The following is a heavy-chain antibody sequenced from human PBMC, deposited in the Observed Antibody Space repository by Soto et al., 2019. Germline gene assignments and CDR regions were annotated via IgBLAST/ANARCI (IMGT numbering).Heavy chain of an antibody. CDR2: INHSGST. D-gene: IGHD3-10*01. CDR3: ARGTGAGFGEYYYYYGMDV. V-gene: IGHV4-34*01. Sequence: KTSETLSLTCAVYGGSFSGYYWSWMRQPPGKGLEWIGEINHSGSTNYNPSLKSRVTISVDTSKNQFSLKLSSVTAADTAVYYCARGTGAGFGEYYYYYGMDVWGQGTTVTVSS. J-gene: IGHJ6*02. CDR1: GGSFSGYY.